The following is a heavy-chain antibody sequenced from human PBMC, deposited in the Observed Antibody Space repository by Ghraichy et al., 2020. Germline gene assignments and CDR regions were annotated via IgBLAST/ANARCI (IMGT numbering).Heavy chain of an antibody. CDR2: ISGSGGST. J-gene: IGHJ4*02. CDR1: GFTFSSYA. Sequence: GESLNTSCAASGFTFSSYALSWVRQAPGKGPEWLSLISGSGGSTYYADSVKGRFTISRDNSKNTLYLQINSLRAEDTAVYYCAKVRGVDTLIRGTIDYWGQGTLVTVSS. V-gene: IGHV3-23*01. CDR3: AKVRGVDTLIRGTIDY. D-gene: IGHD3-10*01.